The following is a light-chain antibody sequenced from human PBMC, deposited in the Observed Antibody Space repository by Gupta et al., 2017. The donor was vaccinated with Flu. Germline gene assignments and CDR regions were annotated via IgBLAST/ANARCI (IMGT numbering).Light chain of an antibody. CDR3: QNEDNPPRT. CDR2: SAS. J-gene: IGKJ1*01. CDR1: QEIGRF. V-gene: IGKV1-27*01. Sequence: PTSLSAFVGDRVTITCRTSQEIGRFLAWYQQKPGKAPKLLVYSASSVQSVVPSRFSGVGSGTEFTLTISSLQPDDVATYYCQNEDNPPRTFGQGTKV.